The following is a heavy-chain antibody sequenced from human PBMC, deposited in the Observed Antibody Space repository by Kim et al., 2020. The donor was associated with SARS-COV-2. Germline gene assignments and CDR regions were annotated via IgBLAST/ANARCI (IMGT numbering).Heavy chain of an antibody. V-gene: IGHV4-39*01. CDR2: MYYSGST. D-gene: IGHD3-9*01. CDR1: GGSISSSSYY. J-gene: IGHJ4*02. Sequence: SETLSLTCTVSGGSISSSSYYWGWIRQPPGKGLEWIGSMYYSGSTYYNPSLKSRVTISVDTSKNQFSLKLSSVTAADTAVYYCARDYDILTGYYGNFDYWGQGTLVTVSS. CDR3: ARDYDILTGYYGNFDY.